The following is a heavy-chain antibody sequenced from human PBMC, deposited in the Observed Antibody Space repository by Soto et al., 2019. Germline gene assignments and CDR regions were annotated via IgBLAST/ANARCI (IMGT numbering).Heavy chain of an antibody. D-gene: IGHD1-26*01. J-gene: IGHJ4*02. CDR2: INPSDGRT. CDR1: GYTFTNYY. CDR3: ARVSGSYWPFDY. Sequence: RASVKVSCKASGYTFTNYYIHCVLQSPGQGPDWMGIINPSDGRTTYTQKFQGRITMIRDTSTSTVYMELSSLRSEDTAVYYCARVSGSYWPFDYWGQGTQVTVSS. V-gene: IGHV1-46*01.